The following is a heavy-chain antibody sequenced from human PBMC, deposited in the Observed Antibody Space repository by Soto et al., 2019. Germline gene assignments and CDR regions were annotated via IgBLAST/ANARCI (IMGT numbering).Heavy chain of an antibody. J-gene: IGHJ3*02. Sequence: GGSLRLSCAASGFTFSNYGMHWVRQAPGKGLEWVAVISYDGVNKYYADSVKGRFTISRDNSKDTLYLQMNGLRPEDTAVYYCAKTNTHHYYDSSSSPDAFHIWGQGTMVTVSS. CDR2: ISYDGVNK. CDR3: AKTNTHHYYDSSSSPDAFHI. CDR1: GFTFSNYG. D-gene: IGHD3-22*01. V-gene: IGHV3-30*18.